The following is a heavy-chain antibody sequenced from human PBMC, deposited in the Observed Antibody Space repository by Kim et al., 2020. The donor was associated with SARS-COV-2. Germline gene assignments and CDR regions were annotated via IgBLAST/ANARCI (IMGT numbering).Heavy chain of an antibody. CDR1: GFTFSSYS. CDR3: ARETYGSGRQDGMDV. CDR2: ISSGTTYL. D-gene: IGHD3-10*01. Sequence: GGSLRLSCAASGFTFSSYSMNWVRQAPGKGLEWVSSISSGTTYLYYADSVKGRFTISRDNATNSLYLKMNSLKAEDTSVYYCARETYGSGRQDGMDVWGQGSTVNVSS. V-gene: IGHV3-21*01. J-gene: IGHJ6*02.